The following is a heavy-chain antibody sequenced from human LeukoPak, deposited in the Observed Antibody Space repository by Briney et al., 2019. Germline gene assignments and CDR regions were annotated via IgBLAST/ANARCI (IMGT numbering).Heavy chain of an antibody. CDR3: AKGPYYDFWSGYYSPYMDV. V-gene: IGHV3-30*02. CDR2: IRYDGSNK. CDR1: GFTFSSYG. D-gene: IGHD3-3*01. Sequence: GGSLRLSCAASGFTFSSYGMHWVRQAPGKGLEWVAFIRYDGSNKYYGDSVKGRFTISRDNSKNTLYLQMNSLRAEDTAVYYCAKGPYYDFWSGYYSPYMDVWGKGTTVTVSS. J-gene: IGHJ6*03.